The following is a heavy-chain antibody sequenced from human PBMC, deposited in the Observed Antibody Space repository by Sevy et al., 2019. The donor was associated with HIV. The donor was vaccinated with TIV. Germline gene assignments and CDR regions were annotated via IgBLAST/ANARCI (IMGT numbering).Heavy chain of an antibody. J-gene: IGHJ6*02. Sequence: GGSLRLSCEAPGFTFSSYSMNWVRQAPGKGLEWVSYIGSSSSTIYYADSVKGRFTISRDNAKNSLYLQMISLRDEDTAVYYCARAWSGPYGMDVWGQGTTVTVSS. CDR2: IGSSSSTI. CDR1: GFTFSSYS. V-gene: IGHV3-48*02. D-gene: IGHD3-3*01. CDR3: ARAWSGPYGMDV.